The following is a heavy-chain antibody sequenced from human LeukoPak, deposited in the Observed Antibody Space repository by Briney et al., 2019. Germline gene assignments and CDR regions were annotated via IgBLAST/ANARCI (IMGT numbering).Heavy chain of an antibody. D-gene: IGHD3-3*01. CDR2: IYYSGST. Sequence: SETLSLTCTVSGGSISSGSYYWSWIRQHPGKGLEWIGYIYYSGSTNYNPSLKSRVTISVDTSKNQFSLKLSSVTAADTAVYYCARGIDSYDFWSGYYRLGGYFDYWGQGTLVTVSS. CDR3: ARGIDSYDFWSGYYRLGGYFDY. V-gene: IGHV4-31*03. J-gene: IGHJ4*02. CDR1: GGSISSGSYY.